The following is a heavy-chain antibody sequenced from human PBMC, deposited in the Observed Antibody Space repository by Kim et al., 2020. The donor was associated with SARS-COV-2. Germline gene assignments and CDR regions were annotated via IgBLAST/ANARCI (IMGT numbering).Heavy chain of an antibody. J-gene: IGHJ4*02. CDR1: GFSFSRYG. D-gene: IGHD3-22*01. CDR2: TSIDGTTK. CDR3: ATSPNYYDSNGYYPYYFDY. Sequence: GGSLRLSCAASGFSFSRYGMHWVRLAPGKGLEWMALTSIDGTTKYYADSVKGRFTISRDNSKNTLYLQMNSLRVEDTAVYYCATSPNYYDSNGYYPYYFDYWGQGTLVTVSS. V-gene: IGHV3-30*03.